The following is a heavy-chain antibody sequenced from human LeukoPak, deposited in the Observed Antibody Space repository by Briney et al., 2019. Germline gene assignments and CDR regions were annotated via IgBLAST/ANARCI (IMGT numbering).Heavy chain of an antibody. CDR1: GFTFSSYG. J-gene: IGHJ6*03. CDR2: IRYDGSNK. CDR3: AKDRRIAALSGDYYMDV. Sequence: GGSLRLSCAASGFTFSSYGMHWVRQAPGKGLEWVAFIRYDGSNKYYADSVKGRFTISRDNSKNTLYLQMNSLRAEDTAVYYCAKDRRIAALSGDYYMDVWGKGTTVTVSS. V-gene: IGHV3-30*02. D-gene: IGHD6-6*01.